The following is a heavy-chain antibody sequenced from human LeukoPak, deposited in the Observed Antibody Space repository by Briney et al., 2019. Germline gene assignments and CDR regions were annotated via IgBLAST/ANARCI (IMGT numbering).Heavy chain of an antibody. Sequence: PGGSLRLSCTACGFPFDDYGMSWVRQAPGKGLEWVSGINWNGGRTGYADSVKRRFTICRDNAVKTLNLQMESLRVDDSAVYYCVRGRGTYWYDLGPAFNMWGQGTMVTVSS. CDR1: GFPFDDYG. V-gene: IGHV3-20*04. CDR3: VRGRGTYWYDLGPAFNM. CDR2: INWNGGRT. D-gene: IGHD3/OR15-3a*01. J-gene: IGHJ3*02.